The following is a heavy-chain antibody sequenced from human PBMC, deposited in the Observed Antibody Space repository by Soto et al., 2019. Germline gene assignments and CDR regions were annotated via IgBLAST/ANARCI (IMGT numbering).Heavy chain of an antibody. V-gene: IGHV1-18*01. CDR1: GYTFTSYG. CDR3: ARADIVVLPAAIFDY. J-gene: IGHJ4*02. Sequence: ASVKVSCKASGYTFTSYGISWVRQAPGQGLEWMGWISAYNGNTNYAQKLQGRVTMTTDTSTSTAYMELRSLRSDDTAVYYCARADIVVLPAAIFDYWGRGTLFTFSS. D-gene: IGHD2-2*01. CDR2: ISAYNGNT.